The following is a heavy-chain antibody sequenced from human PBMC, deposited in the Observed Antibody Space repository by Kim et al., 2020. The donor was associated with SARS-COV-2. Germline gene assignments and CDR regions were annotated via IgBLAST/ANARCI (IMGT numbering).Heavy chain of an antibody. J-gene: IGHJ6*02. D-gene: IGHD2-2*01. CDR2: INPNSGGT. CDR1: GYTFTGYY. Sequence: ASVKVSCKASGYTFTGYYMHWVRQAPGQGLEWMGWINPNSGGTNYAQKFQGRVTMTRDTSISTAYMELSRLRSDDTAVYYCARTRGIVVVPAAIRYGMDVWGQGTTVTVSS. CDR3: ARTRGIVVVPAAIRYGMDV. V-gene: IGHV1-2*02.